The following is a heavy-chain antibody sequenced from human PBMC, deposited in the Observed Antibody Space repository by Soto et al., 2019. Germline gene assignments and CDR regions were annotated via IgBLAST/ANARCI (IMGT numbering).Heavy chain of an antibody. CDR3: ARVILRNWFDP. D-gene: IGHD3-16*02. Sequence: LETLSLTCIVSVGSISSSSYYWGWIRQPPGKGLEWIGSIYYSGSTYYNPSLKSRVTISVDTSKNQFSLKLSSVTAADTAVYYCARVILRNWFDPWGQGTLVTVSS. CDR1: VGSISSSSYY. V-gene: IGHV4-39*01. J-gene: IGHJ5*02. CDR2: IYYSGST.